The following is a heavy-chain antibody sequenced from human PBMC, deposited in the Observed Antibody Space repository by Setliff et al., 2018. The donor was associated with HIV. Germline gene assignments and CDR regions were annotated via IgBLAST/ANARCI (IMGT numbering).Heavy chain of an antibody. CDR1: GFNFGLHG. D-gene: IGHD3-10*01. CDR2: ISYDATYK. CDR3: ARDWRGWFGELFHGVALDS. V-gene: IGHV3-30*04. Sequence: PGGSLRLSCAASGFNFGLHGMHWVRQAPGKGLQWVAFISYDATYKYYAESVKGRFTISRDNSENTLHLQMNSLITDDTAAYYCARDWRGWFGELFHGVALDSWGQGALVTVSS. J-gene: IGHJ4*02.